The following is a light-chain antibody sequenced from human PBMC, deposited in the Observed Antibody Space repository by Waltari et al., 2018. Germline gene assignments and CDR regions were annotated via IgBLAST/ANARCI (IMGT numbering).Light chain of an antibody. V-gene: IGKV1-39*01. CDR2: AAS. Sequence: DIQMTQSPSSLSASVGDRVIITCRASQNIASYLNWYQQKPGKAPKVLSYAASTLQSGVPSRFRVSGSGTDFTLTISSLQPEDCATYYCQHSYYSVTFGPGTKVDI. CDR1: QNIASY. J-gene: IGKJ3*01. CDR3: QHSYYSVT.